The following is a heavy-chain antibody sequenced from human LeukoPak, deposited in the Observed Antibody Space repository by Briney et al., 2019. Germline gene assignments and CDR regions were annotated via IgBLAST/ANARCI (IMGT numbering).Heavy chain of an antibody. Sequence: RSLRLSCAASGFTFSSYGMHWVRQAPGKGLEWVAVISYDGSNKYYADSVKGRFTISRDNSKNTLYLQMNSLRAEDTAVYYCARDSSGYGDYYSDYWGQGTLVTVSS. V-gene: IGHV3-30*03. CDR1: GFTFSSYG. CDR2: ISYDGSNK. CDR3: ARDSSGYGDYYSDY. J-gene: IGHJ4*02. D-gene: IGHD4-17*01.